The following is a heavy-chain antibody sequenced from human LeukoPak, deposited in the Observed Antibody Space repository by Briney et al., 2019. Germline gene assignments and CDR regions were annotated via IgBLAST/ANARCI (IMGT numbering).Heavy chain of an antibody. J-gene: IGHJ4*02. CDR3: ARVTDPWTSSSSWYLVDY. CDR1: GYTDSSNY. D-gene: IGHD6-13*01. CDR2: NYSRGST. Sequence: GGTLGLFCAASGYTDSSNYMSWVRGPPGKGLEGVSVNYSRGSTYYADSVKGRFTISRDNSKNTLYLQMNSLRAEDTAVYYCARVTDPWTSSSSWYLVDYWGQGTLVTVSS. V-gene: IGHV3-66*02.